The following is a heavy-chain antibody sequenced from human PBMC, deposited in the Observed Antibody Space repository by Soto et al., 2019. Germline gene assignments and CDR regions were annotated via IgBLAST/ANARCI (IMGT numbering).Heavy chain of an antibody. CDR3: ARVRVWWELREGAFDI. CDR2: INAGNGNT. J-gene: IGHJ3*02. CDR1: GYTFTSYA. Sequence: ASVKVSCKASGYTFTSYAMHWVPQAPGQRLEWMGWINAGNGNTKYSQKFQGRVTITRDTSASTAYMELSSLRSEDTAVYYCARVRVWWELREGAFDIWGQGTMVTVSS. V-gene: IGHV1-3*01. D-gene: IGHD1-26*01.